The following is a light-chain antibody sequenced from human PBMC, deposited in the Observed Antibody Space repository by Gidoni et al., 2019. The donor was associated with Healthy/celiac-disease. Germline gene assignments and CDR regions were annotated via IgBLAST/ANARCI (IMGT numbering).Light chain of an antibody. V-gene: IGKV3-11*01. J-gene: IGKJ3*01. CDR3: QQRSNWPPGFT. CDR1: QSVSSY. Sequence: EIVLTQSTATLSLSTGERATLSCRASQSVSSYLAWYQQKPGQAPSLLIYDASNRATGIPARFSGSGSGTDFTLTISSLEPEDFAVYYCQQRSNWPPGFTFGPGTKVDIK. CDR2: DAS.